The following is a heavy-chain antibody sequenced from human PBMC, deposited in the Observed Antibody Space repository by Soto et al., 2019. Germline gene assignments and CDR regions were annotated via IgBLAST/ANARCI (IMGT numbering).Heavy chain of an antibody. V-gene: IGHV3-30*18. Sequence: PGGSLRLSCAASGFTFSSYGMHWVRQAPGKGLEWVAVISYDGSNKYYADSVKGRFTISRDNSKNTLYLQMNSLRAEDTAVYYCAKSHRDVVVVAATPPDYWGQGTPVTVSS. D-gene: IGHD2-15*01. CDR2: ISYDGSNK. J-gene: IGHJ4*02. CDR3: AKSHRDVVVVAATPPDY. CDR1: GFTFSSYG.